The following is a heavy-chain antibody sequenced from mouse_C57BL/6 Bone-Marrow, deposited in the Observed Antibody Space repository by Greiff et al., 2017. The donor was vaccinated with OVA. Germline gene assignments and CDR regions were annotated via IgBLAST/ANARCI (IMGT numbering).Heavy chain of an antibody. Sequence: QVQLQQSGAELVRPGTSVKMSCKASGYTFTNYWIGWAKQRPGHGLEWIGDIYPVGGYTNYNEKFKGKATLTADKSSSTAYMQFSSLTSEDSAIYYCARWDDYAMDYWGQGTSVTVSS. CDR3: ARWDDYAMDY. J-gene: IGHJ4*01. D-gene: IGHD4-1*01. CDR1: GYTFTNYW. CDR2: IYPVGGYT. V-gene: IGHV1-63*01.